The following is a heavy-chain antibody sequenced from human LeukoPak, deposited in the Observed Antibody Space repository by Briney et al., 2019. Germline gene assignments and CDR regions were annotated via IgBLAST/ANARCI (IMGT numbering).Heavy chain of an antibody. CDR2: ISYSGST. D-gene: IGHD3-22*01. J-gene: IGHJ1*01. CDR3: ARQWDSSGYHEYFQH. Sequence: SETLSLTCTVSGGSISSNPYYWGWIRQPPGKGLEWIGTISYSGSTYYNPSLKSRVTISVDTSKNQFSLKLRSVTAADTAVYYCARQWDSSGYHEYFQHWGQGTLATVSS. CDR1: GGSISSNPYY. V-gene: IGHV4-39*01.